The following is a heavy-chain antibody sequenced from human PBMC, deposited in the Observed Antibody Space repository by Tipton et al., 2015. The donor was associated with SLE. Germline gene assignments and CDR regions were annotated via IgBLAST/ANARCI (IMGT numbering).Heavy chain of an antibody. D-gene: IGHD6-6*01. J-gene: IGHJ3*02. V-gene: IGHV4-34*01. CDR3: ARDKYSSSADAFDI. Sequence: TLSLTCAVYGGSFSGYYWSWIRQPPGKGLKRIGEINHSGSTNYNPSLKSRVTISVDTSKNQFSLKLSSVTAADTAVYYCARDKYSSSADAFDIWGQGTMVTVSS. CDR2: INHSGST. CDR1: GGSFSGYY.